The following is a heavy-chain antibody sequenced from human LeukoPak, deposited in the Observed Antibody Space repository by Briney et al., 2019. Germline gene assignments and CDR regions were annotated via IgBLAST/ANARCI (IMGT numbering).Heavy chain of an antibody. CDR3: AKDLATTY. D-gene: IGHD5-12*01. CDR2: ISGTGGST. V-gene: IGHV3-23*01. Sequence: PGGSLRLSCVVSGSRFSSYAMNWVRQSPERGLEWVSAISGTGGSTSYADSLKGRFTISRDNSKNTLYLQMGSLTAEDTAVYYCAKDLATTYWGQGTLVTVSS. CDR1: GSRFSSYA. J-gene: IGHJ4*02.